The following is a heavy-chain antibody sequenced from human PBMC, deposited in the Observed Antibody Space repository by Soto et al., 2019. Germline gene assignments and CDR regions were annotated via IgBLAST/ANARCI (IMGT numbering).Heavy chain of an antibody. Sequence: PGGSLRLSCAASGFTFSNNAMTWVRQAPGKGLEWVSTISGSGRSTYYADSVKGRFTISRDNSKNTLYLQLNSLRAEDTAIYYCAKRGAGSSSSPGHYDCWGQGTLVTVSS. CDR1: GFTFSNNA. V-gene: IGHV3-23*01. J-gene: IGHJ4*02. D-gene: IGHD6-6*01. CDR2: ISGSGRST. CDR3: AKRGAGSSSSPGHYDC.